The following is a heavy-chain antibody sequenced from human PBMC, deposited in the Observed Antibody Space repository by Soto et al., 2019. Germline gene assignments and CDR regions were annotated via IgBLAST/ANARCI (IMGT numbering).Heavy chain of an antibody. J-gene: IGHJ3*02. CDR1: GYTFTGYY. Sequence: ASVKVSCKASGYTFTGYYMHWVRQAPGQGLEWMGWINPNSGGTNYAQKFQGWVTMTRDTSISTAYMELSRLRSDDTAVYYCAREGGYYDDAFDIWGQGTMVTVSS. D-gene: IGHD3-22*01. V-gene: IGHV1-2*04. CDR3: AREGGYYDDAFDI. CDR2: INPNSGGT.